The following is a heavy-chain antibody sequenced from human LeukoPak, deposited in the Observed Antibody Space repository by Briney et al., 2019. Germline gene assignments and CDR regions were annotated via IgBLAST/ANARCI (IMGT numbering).Heavy chain of an antibody. D-gene: IGHD2/OR15-2a*01. CDR1: GYIFTSYF. Sequence: ASVKVSCKASGYIFTSYFMHWVRQAPGQGLEWMGLINPSGGGTTYAQNFQGRVTMTRDTSTNTVYMDLSSLRSEDTVVYYCAREKAFDSTASTDFWGQGTLVTVSS. CDR2: INPSGGGT. CDR3: AREKAFDSTASTDF. V-gene: IGHV1-46*01. J-gene: IGHJ4*02.